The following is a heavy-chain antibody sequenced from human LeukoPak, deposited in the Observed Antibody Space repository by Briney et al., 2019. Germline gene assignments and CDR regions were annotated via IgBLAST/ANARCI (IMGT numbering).Heavy chain of an antibody. CDR3: ARGQWLDNY. J-gene: IGHJ4*02. D-gene: IGHD6-19*01. CDR2: INHSGST. Sequence: PSETLSLTCADYGASFSGFHWSWIRQPPGKGLEWIGEINHSGSTNYNPSLKSRVTISVDTSKNQFSLKLSSVTAADTAVYYCARGQWLDNYWGQGTLVTVSS. V-gene: IGHV4-34*01. CDR1: GASFSGFH.